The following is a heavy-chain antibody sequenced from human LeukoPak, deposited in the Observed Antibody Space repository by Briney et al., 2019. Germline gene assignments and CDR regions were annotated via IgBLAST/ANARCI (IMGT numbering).Heavy chain of an antibody. V-gene: IGHV4-34*01. J-gene: IGHJ6*03. D-gene: IGHD3-3*01. CDR3: ARAGYDFWSGAYYYYYYMDV. CDR1: GGSFSGYY. Sequence: SETLSLTCAVYGGSFSGYYWSWIRQPPGKGLEWIGEINHSGSTNYNPSLKSRVTISVDTSKNQFSLKLSSVTAADTAVYYCARAGYDFWSGAYYYYYYMDVWGKGTTVTVSS. CDR2: INHSGST.